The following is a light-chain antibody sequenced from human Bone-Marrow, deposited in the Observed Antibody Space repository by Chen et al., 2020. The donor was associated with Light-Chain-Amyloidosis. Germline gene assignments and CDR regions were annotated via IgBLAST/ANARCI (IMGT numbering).Light chain of an antibody. Sequence: DIQMTQSPSSLAASVGDRVTITCRASQSISSFLNWYQQKPGKAPKLLIYAASNLHSVVPSRFRGSGSGTDFTLTITSLQPEDFATYYCQQSYTTPPITFGQGTRLEIK. CDR3: QQSYTTPPIT. CDR1: QSISSF. CDR2: AAS. V-gene: IGKV1-39*01. J-gene: IGKJ5*01.